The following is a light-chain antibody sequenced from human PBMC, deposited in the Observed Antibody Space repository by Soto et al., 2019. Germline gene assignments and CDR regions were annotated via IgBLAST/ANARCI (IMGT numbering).Light chain of an antibody. CDR1: QSVSSN. Sequence: EIVMTQSPATLSVSPGERATLSCRATQSVSSNLAWYQQKPGQAPRLLIYGASTRATGIPAGFSGSRSGTEFTLTISSLKSEDFAVYYCQQYNNWPPTFGQGRRLEIK. CDR3: QQYNNWPPT. V-gene: IGKV3-15*01. J-gene: IGKJ5*01. CDR2: GAS.